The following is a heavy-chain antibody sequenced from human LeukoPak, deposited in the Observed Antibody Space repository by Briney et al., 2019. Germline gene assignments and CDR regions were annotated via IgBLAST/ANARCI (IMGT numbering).Heavy chain of an antibody. D-gene: IGHD3-9*01. CDR2: IIPIFGTA. V-gene: IGHV1-69*01. Sequence: SVKVSCEASGGTFSSYAISWVRQAPGQGLEWMGGIIPIFGTANYAQKFQGRVTITADESTSTAYMELSSLRSEDTAVYYCAGTLYYDILTGYLPVWGQGTLVTVSS. J-gene: IGHJ4*02. CDR3: AGTLYYDILTGYLPV. CDR1: GGTFSSYA.